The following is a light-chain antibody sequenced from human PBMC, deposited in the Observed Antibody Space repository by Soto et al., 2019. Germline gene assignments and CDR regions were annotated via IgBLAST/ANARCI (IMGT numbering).Light chain of an antibody. CDR3: SSYTSSSTLE. CDR2: DVS. J-gene: IGLJ2*01. Sequence: QSVLTQPASVSGSPGQSITISCTGTSSDVGGYNYVSWYQQHPGKAPKLMIHDVSNRPSGVSNRFSGSKSGNTASLTISGLQAEDEADYYCSSYTSSSTLEFGGGTKLTVL. CDR1: SSDVGGYNY. V-gene: IGLV2-14*01.